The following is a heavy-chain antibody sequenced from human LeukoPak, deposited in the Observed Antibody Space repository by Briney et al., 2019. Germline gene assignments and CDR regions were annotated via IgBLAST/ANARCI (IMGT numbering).Heavy chain of an antibody. V-gene: IGHV1-24*01. Sequence: GASVKVSCKASGYTFTSYYMHWVRQAPGKGLEWMGGFDPEDGETIYAQKFQGRVTMTEDTSTDTAYMELSSLRSEDTAVYYCATKGTRITFGGVIDGDAFDIWGQGTMVTVSS. CDR2: FDPEDGET. D-gene: IGHD3-16*02. CDR1: GYTFTSYY. CDR3: ATKGTRITFGGVIDGDAFDI. J-gene: IGHJ3*02.